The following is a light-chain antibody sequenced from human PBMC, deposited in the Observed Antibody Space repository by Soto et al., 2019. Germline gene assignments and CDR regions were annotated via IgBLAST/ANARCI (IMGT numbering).Light chain of an antibody. CDR2: DVS. CDR1: QSVSSY. CDR3: QQRSNWPPTWT. Sequence: EMVLTQSPATLSLSPGERATLSCRASQSVSSYLAWYQQKPGQAPRLLIYDVSNRATGIPARFSGSGSGTDFTLTISSLEPEDFAVYYCQQRSNWPPTWTFGQGTKVDI. J-gene: IGKJ1*01. V-gene: IGKV3-11*01.